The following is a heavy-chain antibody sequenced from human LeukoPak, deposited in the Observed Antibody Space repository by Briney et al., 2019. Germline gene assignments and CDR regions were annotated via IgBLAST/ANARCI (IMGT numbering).Heavy chain of an antibody. D-gene: IGHD6-19*01. CDR3: VRRDTGWNYFDY. J-gene: IGHJ4*02. CDR2: IYSTGKN. Sequence: SETLSLTCAVSGGSINSHYWGWIRQPPGKGLQWIGDIYSTGKNNYNPSLESRVTISLDTSKSHLSLNLTSVLAADTAIYYCVRRDTGWNYFDYWGQGILVTVSS. CDR1: GGSINSHY. V-gene: IGHV4-4*08.